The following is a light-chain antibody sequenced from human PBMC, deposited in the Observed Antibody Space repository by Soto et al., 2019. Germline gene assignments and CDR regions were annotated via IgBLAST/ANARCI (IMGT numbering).Light chain of an antibody. Sequence: QSVLTQPPSASGSPGQSVTISCTGTSSDVGGYNYVSWYQQHPGKAPKLMIYEVSKRPSGVPDRFSGSKSGNTASLTVSGLQAEYEADYYCSSYAGSKSYVFGNGTKVTV. V-gene: IGLV2-8*01. CDR3: SSYAGSKSYV. CDR1: SSDVGGYNY. J-gene: IGLJ1*01. CDR2: EVS.